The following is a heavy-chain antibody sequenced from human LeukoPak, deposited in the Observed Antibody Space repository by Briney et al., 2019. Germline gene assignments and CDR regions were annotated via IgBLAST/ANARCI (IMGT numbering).Heavy chain of an antibody. CDR2: IYYSGST. D-gene: IGHD4-11*01. V-gene: IGHV4-31*03. Sequence: SETLSLTCTVSGGFISSGGYYWSWIRQHPGKGLEWIGYIYYSGSTYYNPSLKSRVTISVDTSKNQFSLKLSSVTAADTAVYYCASNIYSNYDYWGQGTLVTVSS. J-gene: IGHJ4*02. CDR3: ASNIYSNYDY. CDR1: GGFISSGGYY.